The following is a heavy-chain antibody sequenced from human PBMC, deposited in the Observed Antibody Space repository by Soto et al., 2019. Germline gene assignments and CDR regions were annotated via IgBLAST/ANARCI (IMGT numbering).Heavy chain of an antibody. CDR1: GFTFSYHA. Sequence: QVQLVESGGGVVQPGRSLRLSCAASGFTFSYHALNWVRQAPGKGLEWVAVISYDGDNKYIAESVKGRFTISRDNSKNMVSLEMDILRTEDTAMYFCARGTTTSAFSAMDGWGQGTTVTVSS. CDR2: ISYDGDNK. CDR3: ARGTTTSAFSAMDG. V-gene: IGHV3-30-3*01. J-gene: IGHJ6*02. D-gene: IGHD1-1*01.